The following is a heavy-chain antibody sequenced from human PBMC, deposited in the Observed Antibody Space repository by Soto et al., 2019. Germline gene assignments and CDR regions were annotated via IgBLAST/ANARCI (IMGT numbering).Heavy chain of an antibody. CDR1: GDSVSTGNKY. V-gene: IGHV4-61*01. J-gene: IGHJ4*02. CDR2: IYSSGST. CDR3: ARSGGGSGWL. D-gene: IGHD6-19*01. Sequence: SETLSLTCTVSGDSVSTGNKYWSWSRQPPGKALEWIAYIYSSGSTNYNPSLKGRVTISRDTSKNQFSLKMTSVTAEDTAVYYCARSGGGSGWLGGQGTLVTVSS.